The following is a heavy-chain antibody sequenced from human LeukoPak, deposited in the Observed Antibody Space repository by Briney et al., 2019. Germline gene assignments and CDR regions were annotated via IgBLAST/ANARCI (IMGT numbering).Heavy chain of an antibody. V-gene: IGHV4-59*01. CDR1: GGSISSYY. CDR2: IYYSGST. D-gene: IGHD4-17*01. Sequence: SETLSLTCTVSGGSISSYYWSWIRQPPGKGLEWIGYIYYSGSTNYNPSLKSRVTISVDTSKKQFSLKLSSVTAADTAVYYCARGAFYGDYDYWGQGTLVTVSS. J-gene: IGHJ4*02. CDR3: ARGAFYGDYDY.